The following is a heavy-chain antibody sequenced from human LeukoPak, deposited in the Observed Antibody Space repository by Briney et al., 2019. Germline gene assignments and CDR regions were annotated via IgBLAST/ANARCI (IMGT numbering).Heavy chain of an antibody. D-gene: IGHD2-2*01. CDR1: GFTFSTYA. J-gene: IGHJ4*02. CDR3: ARVRAYQLPVDY. CDR2: ISYDGSTK. V-gene: IGHV3-30*04. Sequence: PGGSLRLSCAASGFTFSTYAMHWVRQAPGKGLEWVTVISYDGSTKYYADSVRGRFTISRDNSKNTLYLQMNSLRAEDTAVYYCARVRAYQLPVDYWGQGTLVTVSS.